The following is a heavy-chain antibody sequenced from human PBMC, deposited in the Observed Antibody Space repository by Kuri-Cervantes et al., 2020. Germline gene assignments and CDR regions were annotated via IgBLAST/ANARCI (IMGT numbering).Heavy chain of an antibody. D-gene: IGHD6-13*01. Sequence: GGSLRLSCAASGFTVSSNYMSWVRQAPGKGLEWVSVIYSGGSTYYADSVKGRFTISRDNSKNTLYLQMNSLRAEDTAVYYCARNSPLQQLTRGMDVWGQGTTVTVSS. V-gene: IGHV3-66*01. CDR3: ARNSPLQQLTRGMDV. J-gene: IGHJ6*02. CDR2: IYSGGST. CDR1: GFTVSSNY.